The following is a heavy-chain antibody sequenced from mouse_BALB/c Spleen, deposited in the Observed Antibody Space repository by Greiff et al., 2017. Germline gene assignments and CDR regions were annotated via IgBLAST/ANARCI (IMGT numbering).Heavy chain of an antibody. Sequence: VQVVESGGGLVKPGGSLKLSCAASGFTFSDYYMYWVRQTPEKRLEWVATISDGGSYTYYPDSVKGRFTISRDNAKNNLYLQMSSLKSEDTAMYYCASDYYGSFAYWGQGTLVTVSA. J-gene: IGHJ3*01. CDR1: GFTFSDYY. CDR2: ISDGGSYT. D-gene: IGHD1-1*01. CDR3: ASDYYGSFAY. V-gene: IGHV5-4*02.